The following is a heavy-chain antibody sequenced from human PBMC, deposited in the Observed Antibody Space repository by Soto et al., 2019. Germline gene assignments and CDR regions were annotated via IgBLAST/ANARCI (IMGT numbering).Heavy chain of an antibody. J-gene: IGHJ4*02. CDR3: AKAPDYGDGIGY. D-gene: IGHD4-17*01. CDR2: ISSSSSYI. V-gene: IGHV3-21*01. CDR1: GFTFSTYS. Sequence: GGSLRLSCAASGFTFSTYSMNWVRQAPGKGLEWVSFISSSSSYIYYADSVKGRFTISRDNSKNTLYLQMNSLRAEDTAVYYCAKAPDYGDGIGYWGQGTLVTVSS.